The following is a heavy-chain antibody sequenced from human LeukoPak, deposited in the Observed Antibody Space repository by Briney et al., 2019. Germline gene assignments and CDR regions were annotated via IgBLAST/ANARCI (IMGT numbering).Heavy chain of an antibody. D-gene: IGHD5-12*01. CDR2: MNPNSGNT. Sequence: ASVKVSCKASGYTVTSYDINWVRQATGQGLEWMGWMNPNSGNTGYAQKFQGRVTMTRNTSISTAYMELSSLRSEDTAVYYCARVSSVWLHRRKDPRYYYYGMDVWGQGTTVTVSS. V-gene: IGHV1-8*01. J-gene: IGHJ6*02. CDR3: ARVSSVWLHRRKDPRYYYYGMDV. CDR1: GYTVTSYD.